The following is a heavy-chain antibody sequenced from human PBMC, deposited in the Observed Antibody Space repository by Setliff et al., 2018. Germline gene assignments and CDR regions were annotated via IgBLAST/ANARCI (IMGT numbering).Heavy chain of an antibody. CDR1: GDSISRSTHY. Sequence: PSETLSLTCTVSGDSISRSTHYWAWIRQPPGKGLEWIGNIYKSGITYYNPSLKSRVNISVDTSKNHFSLKLTSVTASDTAVYYSARYPCRLPDLAISGSFDYWGQGALVTVSS. D-gene: IGHD5-12*01. V-gene: IGHV4-39*07. J-gene: IGHJ4*02. CDR2: IYKSGIT. CDR3: ARYPCRLPDLAISGSFDY.